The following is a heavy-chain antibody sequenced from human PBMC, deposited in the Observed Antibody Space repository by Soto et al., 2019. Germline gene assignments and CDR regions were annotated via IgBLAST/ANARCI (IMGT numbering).Heavy chain of an antibody. V-gene: IGHV4-59*01. CDR1: GGSISSYY. CDR2: IYYSGST. D-gene: IGHD3-16*02. Sequence: SETLSLTCTVSGGSISSYYWSWIRQPPGKGLEWIGYIYYSGSTNYNPSLKSRVTISVDTSKNQFSLKLSSVTAADTAVYYCAREEGAIVYWGQGTLVTVSS. J-gene: IGHJ4*02. CDR3: AREEGAIVY.